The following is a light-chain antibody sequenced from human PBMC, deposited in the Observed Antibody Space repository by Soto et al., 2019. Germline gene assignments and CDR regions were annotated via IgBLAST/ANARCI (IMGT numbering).Light chain of an antibody. CDR2: EGT. J-gene: IGLJ1*01. CDR3: YSYAGEHLYV. V-gene: IGLV2-23*01. CDR1: SSDVGSYNL. Sequence: QTVMTQPASVSASPGQKITIPCTGTSSDVGSYNLVSWFQQHPGKVPKLLIYEGTKRPSGLSDRFSGSKSGTTASLTISGLQAEDEAHYYCYSYAGEHLYVYRTGTKVTVL.